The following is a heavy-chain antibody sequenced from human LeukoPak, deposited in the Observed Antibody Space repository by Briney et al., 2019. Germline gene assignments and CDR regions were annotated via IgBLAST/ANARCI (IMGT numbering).Heavy chain of an antibody. V-gene: IGHV4-59*01. D-gene: IGHD3-22*01. J-gene: IGHJ4*02. CDR2: IYYSGST. Sequence: SETLSLTCTVSGGSISSYYWSWIRQPPGKGLEWIGYIYYSGSTNYNPSPKSRVTISVDTSKNQFSLKLSSVTAADTAVYYCARVKYYYDSSGYYRIYYFDYWGQGTLVTVSS. CDR1: GGSISSYY. CDR3: ARVKYYYDSSGYYRIYYFDY.